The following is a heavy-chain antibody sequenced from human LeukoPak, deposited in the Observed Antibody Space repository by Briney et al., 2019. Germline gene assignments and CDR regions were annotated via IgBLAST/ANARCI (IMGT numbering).Heavy chain of an antibody. CDR1: GFTFDDYA. D-gene: IGHD3-3*01. CDR3: AKTPYYDFWSDSPLDY. Sequence: GGSLRLSCAASGFTFDDYAMHWVRQAPGKGLEWVSGISWNSGSIGYADSVKGRFTISRDNAKNSLYLQMNSLRAEGTALYYCAKTPYYDFWSDSPLDYWGQGTLVTVSS. V-gene: IGHV3-9*01. CDR2: ISWNSGSI. J-gene: IGHJ4*02.